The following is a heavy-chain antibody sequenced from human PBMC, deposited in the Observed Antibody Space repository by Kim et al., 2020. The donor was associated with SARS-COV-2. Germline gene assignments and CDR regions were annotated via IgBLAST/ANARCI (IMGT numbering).Heavy chain of an antibody. Sequence: SVKVSCKSSGDTFSSYAISWVRQAPGQGLEWMGGIIPIFDTINYAQKFQGRVTITADESTNTAYVELSSLRSEDTAVYYCSRHRHDEEDYYAMDVWGQGTTVTVSS. CDR1: GDTFSSYA. CDR2: IIPIFDTI. CDR3: SRHRHDEEDYYAMDV. J-gene: IGHJ6*02. V-gene: IGHV1-69*13.